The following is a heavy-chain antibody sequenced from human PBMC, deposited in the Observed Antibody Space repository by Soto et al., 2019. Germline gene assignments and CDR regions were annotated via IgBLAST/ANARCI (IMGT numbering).Heavy chain of an antibody. Sequence: SETLSLTCAVSGGSISSSNWWSWVRQPPGKGLEWIGEIYHSGSTNYNPSLKSRVTISVDKSKNQFSLKLSSVTAADTAVYYCAREYCSGGSCYSHKWFDPWGQGTLVTVSS. V-gene: IGHV4-4*02. J-gene: IGHJ5*02. D-gene: IGHD2-15*01. CDR2: IYHSGST. CDR1: GGSISSSNW. CDR3: AREYCSGGSCYSHKWFDP.